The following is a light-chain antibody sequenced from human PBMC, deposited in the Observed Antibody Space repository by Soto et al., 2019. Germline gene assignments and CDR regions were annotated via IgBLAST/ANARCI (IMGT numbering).Light chain of an antibody. CDR3: QQRSDWPWT. Sequence: EIVWTQSPATLSLSPGERGTLSCRASESVTNYLAWYQQKPGQAPRLLVYDVSNRATGIPARFSGGGSGTDFTLTISNLEPEDFAVYYCQQRSDWPWTFGQGTKVDI. J-gene: IGKJ1*01. CDR1: ESVTNY. V-gene: IGKV3-11*01. CDR2: DVS.